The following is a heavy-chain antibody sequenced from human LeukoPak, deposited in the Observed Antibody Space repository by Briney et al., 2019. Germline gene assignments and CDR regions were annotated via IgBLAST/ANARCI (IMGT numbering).Heavy chain of an antibody. V-gene: IGHV3-11*04. J-gene: IGHJ4*02. CDR2: ISNSGSII. D-gene: IGHD2-8*02. Sequence: GGSLRLSCAASGFIFSDYYMSWIRQAPGKGLEWVSYISNSGSIIHYADSLKGRFTISRDNAKNSVYLQMNSLRAEDTAVYYCARLFGGVTTYDYWGQGAQVTVSS. CDR3: ARLFGGVTTYDY. CDR1: GFIFSDYY.